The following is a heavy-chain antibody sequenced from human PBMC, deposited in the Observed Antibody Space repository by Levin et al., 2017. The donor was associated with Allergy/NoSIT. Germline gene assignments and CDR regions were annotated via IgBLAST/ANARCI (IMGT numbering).Heavy chain of an antibody. J-gene: IGHJ2*01. CDR3: ATDSSYESSGYSSYWNFDL. Sequence: SETLSLICRVSGGSIRSHYWSWIRQPPGKGLEWIGYVYYSGTTNYNPSLKSRVTMYLDRSRNQFSLKLTSVPDADRAVYYWATDSSYESSGYSSYWNFDLWGRGTQVTVSS. CDR1: GGSIRSHY. D-gene: IGHD3-22*01. CDR2: VYYSGTT. V-gene: IGHV4-59*11.